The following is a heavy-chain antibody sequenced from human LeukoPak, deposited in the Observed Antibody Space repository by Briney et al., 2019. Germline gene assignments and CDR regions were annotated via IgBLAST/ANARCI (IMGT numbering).Heavy chain of an antibody. D-gene: IGHD3-22*01. V-gene: IGHV3-23*01. Sequence: GGSLRLSCAASGFTFSSYAMNWVRKAPGKGLEWVSGISDSGGRTYYADSVKGRFTISRDNSKNTLYLQMSSVRAEDTAVYYCVWELSRGGYYGEKDYWGQGTLVTVSS. J-gene: IGHJ4*02. CDR2: ISDSGGRT. CDR1: GFTFSSYA. CDR3: VWELSRGGYYGEKDY.